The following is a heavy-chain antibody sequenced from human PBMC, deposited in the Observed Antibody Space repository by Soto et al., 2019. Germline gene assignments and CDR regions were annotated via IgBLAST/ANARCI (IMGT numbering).Heavy chain of an antibody. D-gene: IGHD3-16*02. J-gene: IGHJ4*02. CDR3: TRSAISPYGGLIGPFDY. CDR2: INPANGNT. Sequence: QVQLAQSGAEERKPGASVKVSCEATGYTFTAYAMHWVRQAPGQRLEWMGWINPANGNTKYSQKFQGRLTITSDTPANTVSMELNSLTSEDTAMYYCTRSAISPYGGLIGPFDYWGQGNLVTVSS. CDR1: GYTFTAYA. V-gene: IGHV1-3*05.